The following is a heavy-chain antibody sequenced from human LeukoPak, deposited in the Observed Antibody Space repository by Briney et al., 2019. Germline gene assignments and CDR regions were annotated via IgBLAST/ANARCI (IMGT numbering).Heavy chain of an antibody. CDR1: GGSFSSYY. CDR2: IYHSGST. J-gene: IGHJ4*02. V-gene: IGHV4-59*01. Sequence: ETLSLTCTVSGGSFSSYYWSWIRQPPGQGLEWIGYIYHSGSTNYNPALKSRVTISLDTSKNQFSLKLSSVTSADTAVYYCVRAVGPVGGYDSPWGQGTLVTVSS. D-gene: IGHD5-12*01. CDR3: VRAVGPVGGYDSP.